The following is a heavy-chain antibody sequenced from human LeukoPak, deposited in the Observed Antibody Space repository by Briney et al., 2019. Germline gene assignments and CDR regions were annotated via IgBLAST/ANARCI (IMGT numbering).Heavy chain of an antibody. J-gene: IGHJ4*02. Sequence: GGSLRLSCAASGFTFAEYTMHWVRQAPGKGLEWVSLISWNGARIHYGDSAKGQFTISRDNSKNSLYLQMNSLRTEDTALYYCVKDLVAASENVRGWYPMDYWGQGTLVTVSS. CDR1: GFTFAEYT. CDR3: VKDLVAASENVRGWYPMDY. D-gene: IGHD6-19*01. V-gene: IGHV3-43*01. CDR2: ISWNGARI.